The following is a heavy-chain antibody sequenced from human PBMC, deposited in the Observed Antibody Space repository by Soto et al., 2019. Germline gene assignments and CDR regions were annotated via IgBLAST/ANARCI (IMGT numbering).Heavy chain of an antibody. CDR3: AREVLRYFDY. Sequence: GASVKVSCKASGYTFTSYAMHWVRQAPGQRIEWMGWINAGNGNTKYSQKFQGRVTITRDTSASTAYMELSSLRPEDTALYYCAREVLRYFDYWGQGTLVTVSS. D-gene: IGHD2-8*02. J-gene: IGHJ4*02. CDR1: GYTFTSYA. CDR2: INAGNGNT. V-gene: IGHV1-3*01.